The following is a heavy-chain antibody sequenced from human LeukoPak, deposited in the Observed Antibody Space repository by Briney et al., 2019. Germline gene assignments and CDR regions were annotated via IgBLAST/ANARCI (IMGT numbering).Heavy chain of an antibody. CDR1: GFTFGNYA. CDR3: AKGFGEHTGPEGYYFDY. V-gene: IGHV3-23*01. J-gene: IGHJ4*02. CDR2: ISGSGGSA. D-gene: IGHD3-10*01. Sequence: GGSLRLSCAASGFTFGNYAMSWVRQAPGKGLEWVSTISGSGGSAYYADSVKGRFTISRDTSKNTLYLQVNSLRAEDTAVYYCAKGFGEHTGPEGYYFDYWGQGTLVTVSS.